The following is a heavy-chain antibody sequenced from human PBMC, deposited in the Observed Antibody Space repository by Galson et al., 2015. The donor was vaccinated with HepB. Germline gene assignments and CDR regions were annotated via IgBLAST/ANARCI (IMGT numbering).Heavy chain of an antibody. D-gene: IGHD5-18*01. J-gene: IGHJ4*02. CDR3: ARDGMDTAMLSVDY. Sequence: SLRLSCAASGFILSSYAMHWVRQAPGKGLEWVAVISFDGSKKYYADSVKGRFTISRDNSKNTVYLQMNSLRAADRAVYYCARDGMDTAMLSVDYWGQGTLVTVSS. CDR1: GFILSSYA. V-gene: IGHV3-30*04. CDR2: ISFDGSKK.